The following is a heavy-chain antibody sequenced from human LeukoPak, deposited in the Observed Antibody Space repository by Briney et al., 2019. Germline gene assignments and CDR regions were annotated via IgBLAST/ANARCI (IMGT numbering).Heavy chain of an antibody. CDR3: AKLVEGGSYLNAFDI. V-gene: IGHV3-30*18. D-gene: IGHD1-26*01. CDR1: GFTFSDSA. CDR2: ISYDGSNK. J-gene: IGHJ3*02. Sequence: PGGSLRLSCAASGFTFSDSAIHWVRQAPGKGLEWVAVISYDGSNKYYADSVKGRFTISRDNSKNTLYLQMNSLRAEDTAVYYCAKLVEGGSYLNAFDIWGQGTMVTVSS.